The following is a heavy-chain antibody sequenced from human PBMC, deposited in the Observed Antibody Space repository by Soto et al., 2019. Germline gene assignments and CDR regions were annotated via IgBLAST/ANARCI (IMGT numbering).Heavy chain of an antibody. CDR2: ILSRSDGGAI. D-gene: IGHD6-25*01. V-gene: IGHV3-15*07. CDR3: TTATKLNAGGQVSGAFDV. Sequence: EVQLVESGGGFVKPGGSLRLSCAASGFTFTSAWMNWVRQAPGKGLEWVARILSRSDGGAIDYAAPVRGRFTISRDDSKNTLYLQMNSLKVEDTGIYFCTTATKLNAGGQVSGAFDVWGQGTMVTASS. J-gene: IGHJ3*01. CDR1: GFTFTSAW.